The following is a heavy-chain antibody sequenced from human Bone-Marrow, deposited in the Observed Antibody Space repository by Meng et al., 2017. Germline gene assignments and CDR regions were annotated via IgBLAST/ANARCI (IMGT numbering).Heavy chain of an antibody. D-gene: IGHD3-10*01. CDR1: GGVFSGSH. J-gene: IGHJ4*02. Sequence: QQGGSGLLQPSETLSLTCAFDGGVFSGSHCSWIRQPPGKGLEWIGEINHSGSTNYNPSLKSRVTISVDTSKNQFSLKLSSVTAADTAVYYCARGGVRGGIDYWGQGTLVTVSS. CDR3: ARGGVRGGIDY. CDR2: INHSGST. V-gene: IGHV4-34*01.